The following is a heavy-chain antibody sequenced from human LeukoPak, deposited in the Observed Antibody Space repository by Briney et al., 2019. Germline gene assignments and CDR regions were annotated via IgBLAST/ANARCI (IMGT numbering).Heavy chain of an antibody. J-gene: IGHJ4*02. V-gene: IGHV3-23*01. Sequence: PGGSLILSCAASGFTFSSYAMSWVRQAPGKGLEWVSSISGGGGSTYYADSVKGRFTISRDNSKNTLYLQMNSLRAEDTAVYYCAKVPAPYDTTVYYYPFDNWGQGTLSPSPQ. CDR2: ISGGGGST. CDR3: AKVPAPYDTTVYYYPFDN. D-gene: IGHD3-22*01. CDR1: GFTFSSYA.